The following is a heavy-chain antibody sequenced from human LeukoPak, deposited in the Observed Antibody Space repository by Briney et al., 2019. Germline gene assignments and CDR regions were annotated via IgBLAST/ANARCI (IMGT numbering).Heavy chain of an antibody. CDR2: IQYDRTNE. CDR1: AFTFSSYG. D-gene: IGHD3-10*02. V-gene: IGHV3-30*02. J-gene: IGHJ6*04. CDR3: AELGITMIGGV. Sequence: GGSLRLSCAASAFTFSSYGMHWVRQAPGKGLEWVAYIQYDRTNEQYAHSVKGRFTISRDNAKNSLYLQMNSLRAEDTAVYYCAELGITMIGGVWGKGTTVTISS.